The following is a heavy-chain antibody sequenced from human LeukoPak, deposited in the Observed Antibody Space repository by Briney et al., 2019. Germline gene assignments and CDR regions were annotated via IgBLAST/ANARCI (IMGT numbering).Heavy chain of an antibody. J-gene: IGHJ4*02. D-gene: IGHD6-19*01. CDR2: ISAYNGNT. CDR3: ARDYRQWLVYSVDFDY. Sequence: ASVKVSCKASGYTFTSYGISWVRQAPGQGLEWMGWISAYNGNTNYAQKLQGRVTMTTDTSTSTAYMELRSLRSDDTAVYYCARDYRQWLVYSVDFDYWGQGTLVTVSS. CDR1: GYTFTSYG. V-gene: IGHV1-18*01.